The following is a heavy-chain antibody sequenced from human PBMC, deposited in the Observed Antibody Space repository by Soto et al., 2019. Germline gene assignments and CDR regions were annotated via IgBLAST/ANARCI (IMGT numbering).Heavy chain of an antibody. V-gene: IGHV4-34*01. D-gene: IGHD2-15*01. CDR3: ARGRHRYCSGGSCYGTYPAPGNWFAP. J-gene: IGHJ5*02. CDR2: INHSGST. Sequence: PSETLSLTCTVSGGSISSYYWSWIRQPPGKGLEWIGEINHSGSTNYNPSLKSRVTISVDTSKNQFSLKLSSVTAADTAVYYCARGRHRYCSGGSCYGTYPAPGNWFAPWGQGTLVTVYS. CDR1: GGSISSYY.